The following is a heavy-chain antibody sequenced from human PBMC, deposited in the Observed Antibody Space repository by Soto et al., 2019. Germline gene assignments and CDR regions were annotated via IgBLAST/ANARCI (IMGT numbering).Heavy chain of an antibody. Sequence: QITLNESGPTQVKPRQTLTLTCTFSGFSLTTRGVGVGWIRQSPGKAPEWLALIYWYDDKRYSPSLKSRLTITKNTSKNQVVLTMADLDPADTATYYCAHRVLRTVFGLVTTTAIYFDFWGQGTPVAVSS. J-gene: IGHJ4*02. V-gene: IGHV2-5*01. CDR1: GFSLTTRGVG. CDR3: AHRVLRTVFGLVTTTAIYFDF. D-gene: IGHD3-3*01. CDR2: IYWYDDK.